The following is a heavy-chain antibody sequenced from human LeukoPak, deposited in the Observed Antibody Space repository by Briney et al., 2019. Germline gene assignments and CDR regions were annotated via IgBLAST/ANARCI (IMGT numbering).Heavy chain of an antibody. J-gene: IGHJ4*02. CDR3: ARGGATSDY. V-gene: IGHV1-8*01. CDR1: GYTFTSYD. CDR2: LNPNSGNT. Sequence: GASVKVSCKASGYTFTSYDINWVRQATGQGLEWMGWLNPNSGNTGHAQKFQGRVTMTRNASISTAYMELSSLRSGDTAVYYCARGGATSDYWGQGTLVTVSS. D-gene: IGHD1-26*01.